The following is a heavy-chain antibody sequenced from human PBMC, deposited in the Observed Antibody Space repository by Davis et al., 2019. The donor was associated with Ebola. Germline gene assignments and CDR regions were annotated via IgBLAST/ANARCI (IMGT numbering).Heavy chain of an antibody. D-gene: IGHD3-16*02. V-gene: IGHV3-49*04. CDR1: GFTFDDYC. CDR2: ISSKAYGGTT. J-gene: IGHJ4*02. Sequence: GGSLRLSCTASGFTFDDYCMSWVRQAPGKGLEWVGFISSKAYGGTTDVAASMKGRFSISRDDSKSIAYLQMNSLKTEDTAVYYCTRAPNFDYVWGNYRYGGPYYFDYWGQGTLVTVSS. CDR3: TRAPNFDYVWGNYRYGGPYYFDY.